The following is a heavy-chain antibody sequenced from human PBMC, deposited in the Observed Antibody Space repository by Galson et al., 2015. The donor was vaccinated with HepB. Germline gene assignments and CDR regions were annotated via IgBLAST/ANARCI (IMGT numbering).Heavy chain of an antibody. CDR2: ISSSSSYI. V-gene: IGHV3-21*01. CDR1: GFTFSSYS. CDR3: ARGEVVTAIHSNWFDP. Sequence: SLRLSCAASGFTFSSYSMNWVRQAPGKGLEWVSSISSSSSYIYYADSVKGRFTISRDNAKNSLYLQMNSLRAEDTAVYYCARGEVVTAIHSNWFDPWGQGTLVTVSS. J-gene: IGHJ5*02. D-gene: IGHD2-21*02.